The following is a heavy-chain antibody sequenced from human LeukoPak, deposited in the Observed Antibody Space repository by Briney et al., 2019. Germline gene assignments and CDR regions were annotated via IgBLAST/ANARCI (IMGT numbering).Heavy chain of an antibody. J-gene: IGHJ4*02. D-gene: IGHD3-22*01. CDR3: ATLPYYYDSSGSYYFDY. Sequence: AGTLRLSCAASGVIFNSYGRRWVRQAPGKGLEWVAFIRYDGSNKYYADSVKGRFIIARDNCKNTLYLQMNSLRVGDTAVYYCATLPYYYDSSGSYYFDYWGQGTLVTVSS. CDR1: GVIFNSYG. V-gene: IGHV3-30*02. CDR2: IRYDGSNK.